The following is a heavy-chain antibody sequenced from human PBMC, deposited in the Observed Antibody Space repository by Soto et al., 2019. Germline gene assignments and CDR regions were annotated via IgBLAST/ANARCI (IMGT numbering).Heavy chain of an antibody. V-gene: IGHV3-74*01. CDR1: GFTFTNYW. CDR3: ARGLYLAYGQDY. D-gene: IGHD4-17*01. Sequence: EVQLVESGGGLVQPGGSLRLSCAASGFTFTNYWMHWVRQVPGKGPEWVSRIKSDETTTDYADSVKGRFTISRDNAKNTVYLQMSSLRAEDTAVYYCARGLYLAYGQDYWVQGILVTVSP. J-gene: IGHJ4*02. CDR2: IKSDETTT.